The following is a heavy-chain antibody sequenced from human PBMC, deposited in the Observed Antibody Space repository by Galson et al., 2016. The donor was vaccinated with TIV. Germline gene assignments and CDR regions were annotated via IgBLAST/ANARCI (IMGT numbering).Heavy chain of an antibody. CDR1: GFIFSNFW. Sequence: SLRLSCAASGFIFSNFWMHWVRQVPGKGLVWVARIKSDGTVTNYADSVKGRFTISRDNAKDTLYLQMNSLRADDTAVYYCVRDYLPASPGDDFDYWGQGTLVSVSS. V-gene: IGHV3-74*01. D-gene: IGHD3-10*01. J-gene: IGHJ4*02. CDR2: IKSDGTVT. CDR3: VRDYLPASPGDDFDY.